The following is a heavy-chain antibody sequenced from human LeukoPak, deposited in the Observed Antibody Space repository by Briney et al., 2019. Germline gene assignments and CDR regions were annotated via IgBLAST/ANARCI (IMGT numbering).Heavy chain of an antibody. CDR3: ARASITYYYYYYMGV. D-gene: IGHD1-14*01. CDR1: GGSITNYY. J-gene: IGHJ6*03. V-gene: IGHV4-59*01. Sequence: SETLSLTCTVSGGSITNYYWTWIRQPPGEGLEWIGYIHYSGSTNYYPSLKSRVTISVDTSKNQFSLKLSSVTAADTAVYYCARASITYYYYYYMGVWGKGTTVTVSS. CDR2: IHYSGST.